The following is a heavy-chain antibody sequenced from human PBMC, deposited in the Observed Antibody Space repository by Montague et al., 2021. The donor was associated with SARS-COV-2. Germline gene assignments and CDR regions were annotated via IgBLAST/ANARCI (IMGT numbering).Heavy chain of an antibody. J-gene: IGHJ4*02. CDR2: ISSSSSYI. Sequence: SLRLSCAASGFTFSSYSMNWVRQAPGKGLEWVSSISSSSSYIYYADSVKGRFTISRDNAKNSLYLQMNSLRAEDTAVYYCARDLSGYDIQRQYYFDYWGQGTLVTVSS. D-gene: IGHD5-12*01. V-gene: IGHV3-21*01. CDR3: ARDLSGYDIQRQYYFDY. CDR1: GFTFSSYS.